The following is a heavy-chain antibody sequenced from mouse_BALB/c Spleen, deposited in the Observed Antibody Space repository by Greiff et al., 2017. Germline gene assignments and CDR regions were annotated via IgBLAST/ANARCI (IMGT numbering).Heavy chain of an antibody. V-gene: IGHV2-6-7*01. Sequence: QVQLQQSGPGLVAPSQSLSITCTVSGFSLTGYGVNWVRQPPGKGLEWLGMIWGDGSTDYNSALKSRLSISKDNSKSQVFLKMNSLQTDDTARYYCARAVVATGYFDYWGQGTTLTVSS. CDR2: IWGDGST. CDR3: ARAVVATGYFDY. D-gene: IGHD1-1*01. CDR1: GFSLTGYG. J-gene: IGHJ2*01.